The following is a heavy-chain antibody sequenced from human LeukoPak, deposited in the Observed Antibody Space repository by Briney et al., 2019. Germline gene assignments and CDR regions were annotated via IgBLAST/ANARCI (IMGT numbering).Heavy chain of an antibody. Sequence: ASVKVSCKASGYTFTDHYMHWVRQAPGQGLEWMGWINPNSGGTNYAQKFQGRVTMTRDTSISTAYMELRRLRSDDTAVYYCARNAPRIYYYGSGRDIDPGAYYMDVWGKGTTVTISS. D-gene: IGHD3-10*01. V-gene: IGHV1-2*02. CDR1: GYTFTDHY. J-gene: IGHJ6*03. CDR2: INPNSGGT. CDR3: ARNAPRIYYYGSGRDIDPGAYYMDV.